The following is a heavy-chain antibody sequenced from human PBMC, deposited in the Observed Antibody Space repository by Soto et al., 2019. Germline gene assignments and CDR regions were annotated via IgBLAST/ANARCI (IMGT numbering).Heavy chain of an antibody. CDR3: ARGDTIFPYYYYYGMDV. CDR2: INHSGST. CDR1: GGSFSGYY. D-gene: IGHD3-3*01. Sequence: QVQLQQWGAGLLKPSETLSLTCAVYGGSFSGYYWSWIRQPPGKGLEWIGEINHSGSTNYNPSLKSRVTISVDTSKNQFSRKLSSVTAADTAVYYCARGDTIFPYYYYYGMDVWGQGTTVTVSS. V-gene: IGHV4-34*01. J-gene: IGHJ6*02.